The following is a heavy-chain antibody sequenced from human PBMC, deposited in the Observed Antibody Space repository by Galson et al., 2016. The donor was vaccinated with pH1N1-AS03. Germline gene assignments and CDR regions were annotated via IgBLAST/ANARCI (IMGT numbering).Heavy chain of an antibody. Sequence: SVKVSCKASGYIFTGFYVHWVRQAPGQGLEWMGWINPNNGVTNYAQKFQAWVTMTGDTSISTAYMELYGLKSDDTAVYYCARDPRGPCSSATCATTYSFVMDVWGQGTTVIVSS. CDR2: INPNNGVT. CDR3: ARDPRGPCSSATCATTYSFVMDV. D-gene: IGHD2-15*01. V-gene: IGHV1-2*04. CDR1: GYIFTGFY. J-gene: IGHJ6*02.